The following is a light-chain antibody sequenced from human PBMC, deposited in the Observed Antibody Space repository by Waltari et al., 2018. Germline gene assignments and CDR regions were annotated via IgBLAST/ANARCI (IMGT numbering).Light chain of an antibody. J-gene: IGLJ2*01. CDR1: SSDIGGYNY. Sequence: QSALTQPPSASGSPGQSVTISCTGTSSDIGGYNYVSWYQHHPDKAPKLMIYEVSKRPSGVPDRFSGSKSDHTASLTVSGLQAEDEADYYCSSYAGSDNFVVFGGGTKLTVL. CDR3: SSYAGSDNFVV. V-gene: IGLV2-8*01. CDR2: EVS.